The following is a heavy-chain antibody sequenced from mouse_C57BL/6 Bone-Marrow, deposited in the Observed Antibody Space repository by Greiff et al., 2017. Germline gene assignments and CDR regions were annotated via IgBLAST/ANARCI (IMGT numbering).Heavy chain of an antibody. V-gene: IGHV1-4*01. CDR1: GYTFTSYT. CDR2: INPSSGYP. D-gene: IGHD2-1*01. J-gene: IGHJ2*01. Sequence: QVQLQQSGAELARPGASVKMSCKASGYTFTSYTMHWVQQRPGQGLEWIGYINPSSGYPKYNQKFKDKATLTADKSSSTAYMQLSSLTSEDSAVYYCAIRSYYGNFYCDYWGQGTTLTVSS. CDR3: AIRSYYGNFYCDY.